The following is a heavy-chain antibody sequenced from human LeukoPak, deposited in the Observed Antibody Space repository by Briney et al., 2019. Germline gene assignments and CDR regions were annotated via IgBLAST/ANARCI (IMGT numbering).Heavy chain of an antibody. Sequence: SETLSLTCAVSGGSISSGGYSWSWIRQPPGKGLEWIGYIYQSGSTYYNPSLESRVTISVDRSKNQFSLKLSSVTAAATAVYYCGRGGIAAAASGIDYWGQGTLVTVSS. D-gene: IGHD6-13*01. CDR2: IYQSGST. CDR3: GRGGIAAAASGIDY. V-gene: IGHV4-30-2*01. J-gene: IGHJ4*02. CDR1: GGSISSGGYS.